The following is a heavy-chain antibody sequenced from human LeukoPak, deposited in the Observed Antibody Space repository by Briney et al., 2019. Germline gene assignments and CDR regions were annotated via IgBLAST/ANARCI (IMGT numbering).Heavy chain of an antibody. D-gene: IGHD3-10*01. V-gene: IGHV4-38-2*01. J-gene: IGHJ6*04. Sequence: SETLSLTCAVSGYSISSGYYWGWIRQTPGKGLEWIGSIYHSGSTYYNPSLKSRVTISVDTSKNQFSLKLSSVTAADTAVYYCAGDTYGMDVWGKGTTVTVSS. CDR3: AGDTYGMDV. CDR1: GYSISSGYY. CDR2: IYHSGST.